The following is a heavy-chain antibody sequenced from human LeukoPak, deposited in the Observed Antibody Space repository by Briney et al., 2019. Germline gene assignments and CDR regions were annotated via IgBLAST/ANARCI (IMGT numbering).Heavy chain of an antibody. Sequence: PSETLSLTCTVSGGSISSYYWSWIRQPPGKGLEWIGYIYYSGSTNYNPSLKSRVTISVDTPKNQFSLKLSSVTAADTAVYYCARVTTMVRGVIENWGQGTLVTVSS. J-gene: IGHJ4*02. D-gene: IGHD3-10*01. CDR2: IYYSGST. CDR1: GGSISSYY. CDR3: ARVTTMVRGVIEN. V-gene: IGHV4-59*01.